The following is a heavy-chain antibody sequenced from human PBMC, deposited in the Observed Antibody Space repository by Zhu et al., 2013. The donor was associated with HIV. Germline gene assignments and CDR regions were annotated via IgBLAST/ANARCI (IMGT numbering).Heavy chain of an antibody. Sequence: QVQLVQSGAEVKKPGSSVKVSCKASGGTFNNYAISWVRQAPGQGLEWMGGIIPIFVTANYAQNFQGRVTITADESTSTAYMELSSLTSEDTAVYYCARALTYYYDRSGRGFQHWGQGTLVTVSS. V-gene: IGHV1-69*01. J-gene: IGHJ1*01. CDR3: ARALTYYYDRSGRGFQH. D-gene: IGHD3-22*01. CDR1: GGTFNNYA. CDR2: IIPIFVTA.